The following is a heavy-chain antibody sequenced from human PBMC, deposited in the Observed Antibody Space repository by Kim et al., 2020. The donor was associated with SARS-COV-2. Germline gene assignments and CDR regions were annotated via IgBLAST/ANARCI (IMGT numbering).Heavy chain of an antibody. Sequence: GGSLRLSCTASGFTFGDYAMSWFRQAPGKGLEWVGFIRSKAYGGTTEYAASVKGRFTISRDDSKSIAYLQMNSLKTEDTAVYYCTRMLGYCSGGSCPNSRLTFDYWGQGTLVTVDS. V-gene: IGHV3-49*03. J-gene: IGHJ4*02. D-gene: IGHD2-15*01. CDR1: GFTFGDYA. CDR2: IRSKAYGGTT. CDR3: TRMLGYCSGGSCPNSRLTFDY.